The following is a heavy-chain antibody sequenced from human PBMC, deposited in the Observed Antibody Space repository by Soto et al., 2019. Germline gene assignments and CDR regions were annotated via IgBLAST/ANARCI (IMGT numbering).Heavy chain of an antibody. CDR2: INHSGST. J-gene: IGHJ5*02. CDR3: ARLPRRIAGAGNCLTNWFDP. D-gene: IGHD6-13*01. V-gene: IGHV4-34*01. Sequence: PSETLSLTCAVYGGSFSGYYWSWIRQPPGKGQEWNGEINHSGSTNYNPSLKSRLTLSVDTSKNQFPLKLSAVTAADTAVYYCARLPRRIAGAGNCLTNWFDPWGQGTPVTVSS. CDR1: GGSFSGYY.